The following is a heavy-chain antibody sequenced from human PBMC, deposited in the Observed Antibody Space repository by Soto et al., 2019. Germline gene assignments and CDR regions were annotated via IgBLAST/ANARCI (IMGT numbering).Heavy chain of an antibody. CDR3: AREEFEDGRGHFDY. Sequence: VQLVEFGGGVVQPGGSLRLSCAASGFTFSTSVMHWVRQAPGKGLEWMAIISYGGVNKYYADSVKGRFTISRDISESTLYLQMNSLRTEDTAVYYCAREEFEDGRGHFDYWGQGTLVSVSS. CDR1: GFTFSTSV. CDR2: ISYGGVNK. J-gene: IGHJ4*02. D-gene: IGHD3-22*01. V-gene: IGHV3-30-3*01.